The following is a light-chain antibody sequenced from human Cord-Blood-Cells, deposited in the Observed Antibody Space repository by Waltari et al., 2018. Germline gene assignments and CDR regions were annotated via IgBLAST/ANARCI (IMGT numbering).Light chain of an antibody. CDR2: GNK. J-gene: IGLJ2*01. Sequence: QSVLTQPPSVSGAPGQRVTIPCTGSSSNIGAGYDVHWDQPIPGTAPKLNSYGNKTGPSGGRERFSGSKSGTSASLAITGIEAEDEADDYCKSYESSLSGVVFGGGTKRTVL. CDR3: KSYESSLSGVV. CDR1: SSNIGAGYD. V-gene: IGLV1-40*01.